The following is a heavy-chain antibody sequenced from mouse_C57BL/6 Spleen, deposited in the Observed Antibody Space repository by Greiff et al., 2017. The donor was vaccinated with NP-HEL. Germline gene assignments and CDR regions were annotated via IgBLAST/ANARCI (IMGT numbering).Heavy chain of an antibody. D-gene: IGHD2-2*01. CDR1: GYTFTDYY. CDR3: ARYGYDPPWFAY. V-gene: IGHV1-19*01. Sequence: VQLQQSGPVLVKPGASVKMSCKASGYTFTDYYMNWVKQSHGKSLEWIGVINPYNGGTSYNQKFKGKATLTVDKSSSTAYMELNSLTSEDSAVYYCARYGYDPPWFAYWGQGTLVTVSA. CDR2: INPYNGGT. J-gene: IGHJ3*01.